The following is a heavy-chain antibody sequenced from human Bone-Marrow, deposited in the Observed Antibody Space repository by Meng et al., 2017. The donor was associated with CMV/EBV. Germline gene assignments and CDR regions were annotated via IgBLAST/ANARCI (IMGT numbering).Heavy chain of an antibody. CDR1: GFTFSSYA. CDR3: NKDHGAAGN. D-gene: IGHD6-13*01. Sequence: GGPLRLSCAASGFTFSSYAMSWVRQAPGKGLEWVGRIKSKTDGGTPDYAAPVKGRFTISRDDSKNTLYLQMNSLKTEDSAVYYCNKDHGAAGNWGQGTLVTVSS. J-gene: IGHJ4*02. V-gene: IGHV3-15*01. CDR2: IKSKTDGGTP.